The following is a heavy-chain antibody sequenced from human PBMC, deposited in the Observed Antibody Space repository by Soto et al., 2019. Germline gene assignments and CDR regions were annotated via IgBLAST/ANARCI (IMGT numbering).Heavy chain of an antibody. V-gene: IGHV3-7*01. J-gene: IGHJ4*02. CDR1: GFAFWGDW. CDR2: IKQDGSKA. Sequence: GSLLLTCFAHGFAFWGDWMSWVRQAPGKGLEWVANIKQDGSKAQYLESVRGRFTISRDNSKSSVYLQMNSLRAEDTALYYCERDFYGGFSYGPGDSWGQGTLVTVYS. CDR3: ERDFYGGFSYGPGDS. D-gene: IGHD2-15*01.